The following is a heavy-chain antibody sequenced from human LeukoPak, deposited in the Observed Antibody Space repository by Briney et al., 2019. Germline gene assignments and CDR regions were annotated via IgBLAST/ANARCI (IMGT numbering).Heavy chain of an antibody. CDR3: ARENYGDYVDY. CDR1: GFTVKSNY. CDR2: LYSDGRT. D-gene: IGHD4-17*01. Sequence: AGGSLRLSCAASGFTVKSNYMNWVRQAPGKGLEWVSVLYSDGRTYYADSVKGRFTISRDNSKNTLYLQMNSLRAEDTAVYYCARENYGDYVDYWGQGTLVTVSS. V-gene: IGHV3-53*01. J-gene: IGHJ4*02.